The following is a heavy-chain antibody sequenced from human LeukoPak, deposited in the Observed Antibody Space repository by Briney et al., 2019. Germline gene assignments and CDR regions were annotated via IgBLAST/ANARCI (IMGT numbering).Heavy chain of an antibody. CDR3: AKGKDGGDGDAFDI. J-gene: IGHJ3*02. V-gene: IGHV3-23*01. D-gene: IGHD2-21*02. CDR2: ITATSSST. CDR1: GFTFSSYG. Sequence: GGSLRLSCAASGFTFSSYGMSWVRQAPGKGLEWVSAITATSSSTHDADSVQGRFTISRDNSKNTLYLQMNSLRAEDMALYYCAKGKDGGDGDAFDIWGQGTMVTVSS.